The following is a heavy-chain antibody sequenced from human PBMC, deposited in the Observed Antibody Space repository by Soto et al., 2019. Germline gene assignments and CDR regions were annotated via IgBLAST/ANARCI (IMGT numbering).Heavy chain of an antibody. Sequence: PSETLSLTCAVYGGSFSGYYWSWIRQPPGKGLEWIGEINHSGSTNYNPSLKSRVTISVDTSKNQFSLKLSSVTVADTAVYYCARVSFYYVWGSYPINWFDPWGQGTLVTVSS. J-gene: IGHJ5*02. CDR2: INHSGST. V-gene: IGHV4-34*01. CDR1: GGSFSGYY. D-gene: IGHD3-16*02. CDR3: ARVSFYYVWGSYPINWFDP.